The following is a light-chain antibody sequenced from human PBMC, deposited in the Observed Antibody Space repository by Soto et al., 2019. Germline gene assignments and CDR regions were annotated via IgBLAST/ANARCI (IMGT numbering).Light chain of an antibody. V-gene: IGKV3-20*01. Sequence: ILLTQSPGTLSLSPGERATLSCRASQSVSSSYLAWYQQKPGQAPRLLIYGASSRATGIPERFSGSGSGTDFTLTISRLEPEDFEVYYCQQYGSYPLTFGGGTKVDIK. J-gene: IGKJ4*01. CDR1: QSVSSSY. CDR3: QQYGSYPLT. CDR2: GAS.